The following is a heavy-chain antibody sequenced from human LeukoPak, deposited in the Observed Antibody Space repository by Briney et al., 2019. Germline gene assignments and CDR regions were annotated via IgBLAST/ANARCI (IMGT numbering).Heavy chain of an antibody. D-gene: IGHD3-22*01. CDR2: INQDESEK. V-gene: IGHV3-7*01. J-gene: IGHJ4*02. Sequence: PGGSLRLSCAASGFTFDDYAMHWVRQAPGKGLEWVANINQDESEKYFVDSVKGRFTISRDNAKSSLYLQMNSLRADDTAVYYCARDRALYDSRRGYYYTEDDYWGQGTLVTVSS. CDR3: ARDRALYDSRRGYYYTEDDY. CDR1: GFTFDDYA.